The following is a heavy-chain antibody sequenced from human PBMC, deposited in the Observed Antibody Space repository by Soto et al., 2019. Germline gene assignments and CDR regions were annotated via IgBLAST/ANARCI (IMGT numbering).Heavy chain of an antibody. CDR3: EQHIHNRAGGGFYFDY. V-gene: IGHV3-43*01. Sequence: GGSLRLSCAAYGFTFDDYTMHWVRQAPGKGLEWVSLISWDGGSTYYADSVKGRFTISRDNSKNSLYLQMNSLRTEDTALYYCEQHIHNRAGGGFYFDYWGQGTLVTVSS. D-gene: IGHD3-16*01. CDR1: GFTFDDYT. CDR2: ISWDGGST. J-gene: IGHJ4*02.